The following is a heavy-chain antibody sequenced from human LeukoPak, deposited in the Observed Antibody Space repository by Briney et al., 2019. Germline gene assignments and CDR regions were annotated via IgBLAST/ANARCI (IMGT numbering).Heavy chain of an antibody. D-gene: IGHD3-10*01. CDR1: GFTFSGYA. J-gene: IGHJ4*02. Sequence: PGGSLRLSCAASGFTFSGYAMNWVRQAPGKGLEWVSVIRSSGDSAYYADFVKGRFTISRDNSKNTLYLQMNSLRAEDTAVYYCAKGYYASGSSLSAFDSWGRGTLVTVSS. CDR3: AKGYYASGSSLSAFDS. CDR2: IRSSGDSA. V-gene: IGHV3-23*01.